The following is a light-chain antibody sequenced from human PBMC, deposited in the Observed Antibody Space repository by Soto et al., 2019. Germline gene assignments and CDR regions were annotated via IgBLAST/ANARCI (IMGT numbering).Light chain of an antibody. J-gene: IGKJ1*01. CDR2: EAS. Sequence: DIQMTQSPSTLSASVGDRVTITCRASQSISSWLAWYQQKPGKAPKLLIYEASSLKSGVPSRFSGSGSGTEFTLSITSLQPDEFATYYCQQYNNNWTFGQGTKVEIK. CDR3: QQYNNNWT. V-gene: IGKV1-5*03. CDR1: QSISSW.